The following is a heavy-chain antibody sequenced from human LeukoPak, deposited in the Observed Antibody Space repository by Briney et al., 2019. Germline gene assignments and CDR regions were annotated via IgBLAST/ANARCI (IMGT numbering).Heavy chain of an antibody. J-gene: IGHJ4*02. CDR1: GFTFSSYW. Sequence: PVGSLRLSCAASGFTFSSYWMNWIRQAPGKGLEWVSYISSSATTIYYADSVKGRFTISRDNAKKSLYLQMNSLRAEDTAVYYCARDHSSSWNYFDYWGQGTLVTVSS. CDR2: ISSSATTI. D-gene: IGHD6-13*01. CDR3: ARDHSSSWNYFDY. V-gene: IGHV3-48*04.